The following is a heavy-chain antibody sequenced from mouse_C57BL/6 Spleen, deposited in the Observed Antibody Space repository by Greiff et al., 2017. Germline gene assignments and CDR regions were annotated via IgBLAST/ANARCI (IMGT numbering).Heavy chain of an antibody. CDR1: GYTFTSYW. CDR2: IYPGSGST. Sequence: QVQLKQPGAELVKPGASVKMSCKASGYTFTSYWITWVKQRPGQGLEWIGDIYPGSGSTNYNEKFKSKATLTVDTSSSTAYMQLSSLTSEDSAVYYCAKVITDGYCVWYFDVWGTGTTVTVSS. CDR3: AKVITDGYCVWYFDV. J-gene: IGHJ1*03. D-gene: IGHD2-3*01. V-gene: IGHV1-55*01.